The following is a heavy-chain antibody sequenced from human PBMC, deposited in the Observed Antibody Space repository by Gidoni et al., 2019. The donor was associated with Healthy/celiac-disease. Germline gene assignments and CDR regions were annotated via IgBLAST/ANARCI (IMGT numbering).Heavy chain of an antibody. J-gene: IGHJ4*02. CDR1: GFTFSSYS. Sequence: EVQLVESGGGLVKPGGSLRLSCAASGFTFSSYSMNWVRQAPGKGLEWVSSISSSSSYIYYADSVKGRFTISRDNAKNSLYLQMNSLRAEDTAVYYCARSLGEGGSYGYWGQGTLVTVSS. CDR3: ARSLGEGGSYGY. D-gene: IGHD5-12*01. CDR2: ISSSSSYI. V-gene: IGHV3-21*01.